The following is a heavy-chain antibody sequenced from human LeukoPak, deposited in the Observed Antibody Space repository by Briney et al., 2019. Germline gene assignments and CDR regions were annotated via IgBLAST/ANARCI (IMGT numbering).Heavy chain of an antibody. J-gene: IGHJ3*02. CDR2: IYYSGST. CDR3: ATRSGSYSGFAFDI. D-gene: IGHD1-26*01. Sequence: SETLSLTCTVSGGSISSYYWSWFRQPPGKGLEWIGYIYYSGSTNYNPSLKSRVTISVDTSKNQFSLKLSSVTAADTAVYYCATRSGSYSGFAFDIWGQGTMVTVSS. V-gene: IGHV4-59*01. CDR1: GGSISSYY.